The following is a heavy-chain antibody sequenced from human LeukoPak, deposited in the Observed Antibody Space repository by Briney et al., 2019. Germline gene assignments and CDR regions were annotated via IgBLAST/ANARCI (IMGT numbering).Heavy chain of an antibody. CDR1: GFTFRSHG. Sequence: GGSLRLSCAASGFTFRSHGMNWVRQAPGKGLEWVSGISPSGDILYYADSVKGQFTISRDNSKNTVYLQMNSLRAEDTAVYYCARGPRTEGDYYYDSSGPGDWFDPWGQGTLVTVSS. CDR3: ARGPRTEGDYYYDSSGPGDWFDP. D-gene: IGHD3-22*01. CDR2: ISPSGDIL. V-gene: IGHV3-23*01. J-gene: IGHJ5*02.